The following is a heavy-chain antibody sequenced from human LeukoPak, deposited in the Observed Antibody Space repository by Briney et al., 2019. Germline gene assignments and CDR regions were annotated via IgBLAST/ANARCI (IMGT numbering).Heavy chain of an antibody. V-gene: IGHV1-18*04. CDR1: GYNFDRYG. D-gene: IGHD6-13*01. Sequence: GASVKVSCKGSGYNFDRYGVNWVRQAPGQGLEWVGWISTYNGNTFYAQKFQGRVTITRDTSASTAYMELSSLRSEDTAVCYCARFLHSSSWYSAPFDYWGQGTLVTVSS. CDR3: ARFLHSSSWYSAPFDY. CDR2: ISTYNGNT. J-gene: IGHJ4*02.